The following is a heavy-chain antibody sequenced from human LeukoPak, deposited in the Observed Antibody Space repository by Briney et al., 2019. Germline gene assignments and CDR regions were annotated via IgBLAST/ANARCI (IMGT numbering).Heavy chain of an antibody. Sequence: GASVKVSCKASGYTFTSYGISWVRQAPGQGLECMGWISAYNGNTNYAQKLQGRVTMTTDTSTSTAYMELRSLRSDDTAVYYCARAPWDYDSSGYYYIDYWGQGTLVTVSS. V-gene: IGHV1-18*01. D-gene: IGHD3-22*01. CDR3: ARAPWDYDSSGYYYIDY. CDR1: GYTFTSYG. CDR2: ISAYNGNT. J-gene: IGHJ4*02.